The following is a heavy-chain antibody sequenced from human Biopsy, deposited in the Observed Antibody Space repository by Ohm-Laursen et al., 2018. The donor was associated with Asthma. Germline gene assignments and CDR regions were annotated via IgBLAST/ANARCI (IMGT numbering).Heavy chain of an antibody. V-gene: IGHV3-11*04. CDR3: ARVPVAAAGPYYYGMDV. CDR1: GFSFSDYY. CDR2: ISSSGSTK. D-gene: IGHD6-13*01. J-gene: IGHJ6*02. Sequence: SLRLSCTASGFSFSDYYMTWMRQSPGKGLEWVYSISSSGSTKYPAQSVQGRFTISRDNDQKSLFLQMNDLRADDTAVYYCARVPVAAAGPYYYGMDVWGQGTTVTVSS.